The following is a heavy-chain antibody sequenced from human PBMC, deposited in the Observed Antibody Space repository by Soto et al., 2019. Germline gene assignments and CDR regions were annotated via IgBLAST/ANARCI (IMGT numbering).Heavy chain of an antibody. D-gene: IGHD2-2*01. Sequence: EGQLVESGGGLGQPGGSLKLSCAASGFTFSGSAMHWVRPASGKGLEWVGRIRSKANSYATAYAASVKGTFTISRDDSKSTAYLQMNSLKTEDTAVYYFRINTSCYSSACGYWGQGTLVIVSS. CDR2: IRSKANSYAT. J-gene: IGHJ4*02. V-gene: IGHV3-73*01. CDR3: RINTSCYSSACGY. CDR1: GFTFSGSA.